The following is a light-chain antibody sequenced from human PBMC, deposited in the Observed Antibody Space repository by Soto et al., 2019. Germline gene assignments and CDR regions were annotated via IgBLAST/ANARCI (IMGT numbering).Light chain of an antibody. CDR3: QQYGSSGLT. CDR1: QSVRSSY. V-gene: IGKV3-20*01. Sequence: IVLTQSPGTLSLSPGERATLSCRASQSVRSSYLAWYQQKPGQAPRLLIYGASSRASGIPYRFSGSGSGTDFTLTISRLEPEDFAVYYCQQYGSSGLTFGGGTKVEIK. J-gene: IGKJ4*01. CDR2: GAS.